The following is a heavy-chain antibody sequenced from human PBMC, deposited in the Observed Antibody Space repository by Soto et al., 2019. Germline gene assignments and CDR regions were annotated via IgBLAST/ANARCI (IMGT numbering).Heavy chain of an antibody. D-gene: IGHD3-22*01. CDR2: ISTNGGST. Sequence: GGSLRLSCPASGFTFSSYAMHWVRQAPGKGLEYVSSISTNGGSTHYADSVKGRFTISRDNSKNTQYLQMSSLRADDTAVYYCVKGEYYYDSSGYYPFDYWGQGTLVTVSS. J-gene: IGHJ4*02. CDR3: VKGEYYYDSSGYYPFDY. V-gene: IGHV3-64D*06. CDR1: GFTFSSYA.